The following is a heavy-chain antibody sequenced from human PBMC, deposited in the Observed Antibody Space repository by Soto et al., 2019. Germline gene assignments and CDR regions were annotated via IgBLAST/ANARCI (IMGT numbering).Heavy chain of an antibody. J-gene: IGHJ6*02. Sequence: GASVKVSCKASGGTFSSYAISWVRQAPGQGLEWMGGIIPIFGTANYAQKFQGRVTITADESTSTAYMELSSLRSEDTAVYYCARGKASELGMDVWGQGTTVTVSS. CDR2: IIPIFGTA. CDR3: ARGKASELGMDV. CDR1: GGTFSSYA. V-gene: IGHV1-69*13.